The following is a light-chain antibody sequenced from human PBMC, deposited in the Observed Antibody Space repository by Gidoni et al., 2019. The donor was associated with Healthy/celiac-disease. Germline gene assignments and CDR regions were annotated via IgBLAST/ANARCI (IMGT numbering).Light chain of an antibody. J-gene: IGKJ3*01. CDR2: DAS. CDR3: QQRSNWPRRA. V-gene: IGKV3-11*01. Sequence: EIVLTHSPAPLSLSPGESATLSSSACQSVSSYLAWYQQKPGQAPRLLTYDASNRAPGIPARFSGSGSGTDFTLTISRLEPEDLAVYDCQQRSNWPRRAFXPXTKVDIK. CDR1: QSVSSY.